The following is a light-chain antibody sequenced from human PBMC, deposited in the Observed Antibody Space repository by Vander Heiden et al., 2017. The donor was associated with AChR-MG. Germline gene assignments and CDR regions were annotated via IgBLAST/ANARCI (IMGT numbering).Light chain of an antibody. V-gene: IGKV1-12*01. CDR1: QGISNW. CDR2: GAS. CDR3: QQANSFPWT. Sequence: DIQMTPSPSSVSASVGDRVTITCRASQGISNWLAWYQLTPGKAPKLLIYGASTVQSGVPSRFSGRGSGADFTLTISSLQPEDCATYFCQQANSFPWTFGQGTKVEIK. J-gene: IGKJ1*01.